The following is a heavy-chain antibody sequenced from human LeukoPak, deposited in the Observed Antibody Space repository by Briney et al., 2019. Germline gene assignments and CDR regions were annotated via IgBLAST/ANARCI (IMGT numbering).Heavy chain of an antibody. CDR3: AVAAAAQTLKNWFDP. CDR2: IYYSGST. CDR1: GGSISSSSYY. V-gene: IGHV4-39*07. J-gene: IGHJ5*02. Sequence: SETLSLTCTVSGGSISSSSYYWGWIRQPPGKGLEWVGSIYYSGSTNYNPSLKSRVTISVDTSKNQFSLKLSSVTAADTAVYYCAVAAAAQTLKNWFDPWGQGTLVTVSS. D-gene: IGHD6-13*01.